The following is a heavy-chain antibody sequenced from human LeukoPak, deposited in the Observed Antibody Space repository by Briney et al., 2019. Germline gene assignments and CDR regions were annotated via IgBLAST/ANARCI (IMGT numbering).Heavy chain of an antibody. D-gene: IGHD3-22*01. J-gene: IGHJ3*02. CDR2: IIPIFGTA. CDR1: GGTFSSYA. Sequence: GASVKVSCKASGGTFSSYAVIWVRQAPGQGLEWMGGIIPIFGTANYAQKFQGRVTITTDESTSTAYMELSSLRSEDTAVYYCARVGVIVGFREYAFDIWGQGTMVTVSS. V-gene: IGHV1-69*05. CDR3: ARVGVIVGFREYAFDI.